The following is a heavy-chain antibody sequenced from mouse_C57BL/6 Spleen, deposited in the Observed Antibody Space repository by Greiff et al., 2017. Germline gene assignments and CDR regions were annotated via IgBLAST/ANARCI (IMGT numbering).Heavy chain of an antibody. V-gene: IGHV10-1*01. CDR1: GFSFNTYA. Sequence: EVKLMESGGGLVQLKGSLKLSCAASGFSFNTYAMNWVRQAPGKGLEWVARIRSKSNNYATYYADSVKDRFTISRDDSESMLYLQMNNLKTEDTAMYYCVRQRGPYYAMDYWGQGTSVTVSS. J-gene: IGHJ4*01. CDR2: IRSKSNNYAT. CDR3: VRQRGPYYAMDY.